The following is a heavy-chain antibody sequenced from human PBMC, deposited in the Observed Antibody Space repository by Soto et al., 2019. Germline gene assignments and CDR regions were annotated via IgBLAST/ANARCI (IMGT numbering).Heavy chain of an antibody. J-gene: IGHJ4*02. CDR2: ISSSSSTI. V-gene: IGHV3-48*02. Sequence: PGGSLRLSCAASGFTFSSYSLNWVRPAPGKGLECVSDISSSSSTIYYADSVKGRFTISRDNAKNSLYLQMNSLRDEDTAVYYCARDPHSSGWPGSFDYWGQGTLVTVSS. CDR3: ARDPHSSGWPGSFDY. D-gene: IGHD6-19*01. CDR1: GFTFSSYS.